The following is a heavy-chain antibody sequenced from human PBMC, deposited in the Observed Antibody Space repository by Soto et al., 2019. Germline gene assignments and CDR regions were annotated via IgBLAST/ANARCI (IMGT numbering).Heavy chain of an antibody. J-gene: IGHJ6*03. CDR3: ARDSLDFWSGYYYYYMDV. CDR1: GFTVSSNY. D-gene: IGHD3-3*01. CDR2: IYSGGST. V-gene: IGHV3-53*04. Sequence: EVQLVESGGGLVQPGGSLRLSCAASGFTVSSNYMSWVRQAPGKGLEWVSVIYSGGSTYYAYSVKGRFTISRHNSKNTLYLQMNSLRAEDTAVYYCARDSLDFWSGYYYYYMDVWGKGTTVTVSS.